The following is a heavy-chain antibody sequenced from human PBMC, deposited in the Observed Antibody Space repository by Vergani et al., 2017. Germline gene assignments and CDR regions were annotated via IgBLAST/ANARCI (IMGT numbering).Heavy chain of an antibody. CDR3: AKYSGTYYYYYYMDV. CDR2: IYSGGST. CDR1: GFTVSSNY. V-gene: IGHV3-53*01. D-gene: IGHD1-26*01. Sequence: EVQLVESGGGLIQPGGSLRLSCAASGFTVSSNYMSWVRQAPGKGLEWVSVIYSGGSTYYADSVKGRFTISRDNSKNTLYLQMNSLRAEDTALYYCAKYSGTYYYYYYMDVWGKGTTVTVSS. J-gene: IGHJ6*03.